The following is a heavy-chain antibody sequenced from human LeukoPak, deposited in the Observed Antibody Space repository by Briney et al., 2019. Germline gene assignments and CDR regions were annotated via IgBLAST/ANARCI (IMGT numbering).Heavy chain of an antibody. Sequence: GGSLRLSCAASGFTVSSNYMSWVRQAPGKGLEWVSVIYSGGSTYYADSVKGRFTISRDNSKNTLYLQMNSLRAEDTAVYYCAKEGVLAAAGTFDYWGQGTLVTVSS. D-gene: IGHD6-13*01. CDR2: IYSGGST. J-gene: IGHJ4*02. V-gene: IGHV3-53*01. CDR1: GFTVSSNY. CDR3: AKEGVLAAAGTFDY.